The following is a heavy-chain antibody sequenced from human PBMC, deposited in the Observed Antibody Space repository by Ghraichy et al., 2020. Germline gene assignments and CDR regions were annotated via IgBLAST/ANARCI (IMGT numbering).Heavy chain of an antibody. J-gene: IGHJ4*02. V-gene: IGHV3-30*18. CDR3: AKAGFLEWLLHN. D-gene: IGHD3-3*01. CDR1: GFTFSSYG. CDR2: ISYDGSNK. Sequence: GGSLRLSCAASGFTFSSYGMHWVRQAPGKGLEWVAVISYDGSNKYYADSVKGRFTISRDNSKNTLYLQMNSLRAEDTAVYYCAKAGFLEWLLHNWGQGTLVTVSS.